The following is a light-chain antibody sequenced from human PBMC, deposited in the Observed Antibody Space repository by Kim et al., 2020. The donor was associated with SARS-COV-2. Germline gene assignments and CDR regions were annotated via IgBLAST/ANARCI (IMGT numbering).Light chain of an antibody. Sequence: QTATLTCTGTSDKVGNEGAAWLQQHQGHPPKLVFHRYDNRPPWIAGSLAAAPSGNTASLTITGLQPEGEAAYYCSAWDTSLGAWVFGGGTKLTVL. V-gene: IGLV10-54*01. J-gene: IGLJ3*02. CDR2: RYD. CDR1: SDKVGNEG. CDR3: SAWDTSLGAWV.